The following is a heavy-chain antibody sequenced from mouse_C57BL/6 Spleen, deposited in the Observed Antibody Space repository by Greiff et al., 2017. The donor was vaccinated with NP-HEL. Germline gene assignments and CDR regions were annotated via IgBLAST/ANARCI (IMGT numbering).Heavy chain of an antibody. J-gene: IGHJ3*01. V-gene: IGHV1-15*01. CDR3: TRSPNYDIAY. CDR1: GYTFTDYE. Sequence: VQLQQSGAELVRPGASVTLSCKASGYTFTDYEMHWVKQTPVHGLEWIGSIDPETGGTAYNQKFKGKAILTADKSSSTAYMELRSLTSEDAAVYYCTRSPNYDIAYWGQGTLVTVSA. D-gene: IGHD2-1*01. CDR2: IDPETGGT.